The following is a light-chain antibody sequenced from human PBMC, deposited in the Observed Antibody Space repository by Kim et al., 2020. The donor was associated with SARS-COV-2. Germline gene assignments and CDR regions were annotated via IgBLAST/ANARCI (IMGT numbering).Light chain of an antibody. Sequence: EIVLTQSPGTLSLSPGERATLSCRASQSVSSSYLAWYQQKPGQTPRLLMYGASSRATGIPDRFSGSGSGTDFTLTISRLEPEDFAVYYCQQYGSSPALTFGRGTKVDIK. CDR2: GAS. V-gene: IGKV3-20*01. CDR1: QSVSSSY. J-gene: IGKJ4*01. CDR3: QQYGSSPALT.